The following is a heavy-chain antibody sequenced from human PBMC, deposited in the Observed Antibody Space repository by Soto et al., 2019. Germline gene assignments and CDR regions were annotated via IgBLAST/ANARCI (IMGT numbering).Heavy chain of an antibody. V-gene: IGHV4-59*08. Sequence: SETLSLTCTVSGGSISSYYWSWIRQPPGKGLEWIGYIYYSGSTNYNPSLKSRVNISVDTSKNQFSLKLSSVTAADTAVYYCAGGMGCSGGSCYYYYYMDVWGKGTTVTVSS. CDR1: GGSISSYY. J-gene: IGHJ6*03. D-gene: IGHD2-15*01. CDR2: IYYSGST. CDR3: AGGMGCSGGSCYYYYYMDV.